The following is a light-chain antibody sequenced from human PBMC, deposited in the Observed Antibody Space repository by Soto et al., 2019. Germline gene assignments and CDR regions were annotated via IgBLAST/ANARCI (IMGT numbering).Light chain of an antibody. Sequence: EIVLTQSPGTLSLSPGESATLSCKASESIYINSFAWYYQKPGQPPRLLIYGASTSATGIPDRFSGSGSGTDFVLSIDRLEVEDSGIYYCQQYGASPFTFCPGTRVDIK. CDR2: GAS. CDR1: ESIYINS. CDR3: QQYGASPFT. J-gene: IGKJ3*01. V-gene: IGKV3-20*01.